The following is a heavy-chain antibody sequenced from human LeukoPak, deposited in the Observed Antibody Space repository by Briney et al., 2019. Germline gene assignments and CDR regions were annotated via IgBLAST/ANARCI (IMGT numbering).Heavy chain of an antibody. CDR1: GGSISSYY. D-gene: IGHD3-22*01. CDR2: IYYSGST. CDR3: AREDYYDSSFDY. Sequence: SETLSLTCTVSGGSISSYYWSWIRQPPGKGLEWIGYIYYSGSTNYNPSLKSRVIISVDTSKNQFSLKLSSVTAADTAVYYCAREDYYDSSFDYWGQGTLVTVSS. J-gene: IGHJ4*02. V-gene: IGHV4-59*01.